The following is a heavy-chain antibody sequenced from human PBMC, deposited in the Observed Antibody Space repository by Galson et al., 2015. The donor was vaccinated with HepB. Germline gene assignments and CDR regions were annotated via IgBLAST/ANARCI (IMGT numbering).Heavy chain of an antibody. V-gene: IGHV5-51*01. D-gene: IGHD1-1*01. J-gene: IGHJ4*02. CDR2: IYPGDSEI. CDR3: ARVHNPASTVDLIDY. CDR1: GYSFTSYW. Sequence: QSGAEVKKPGESLKISCKGSGYSFTSYWIGWVRQKPGKGLECMGIIYPGDSEIRSSPSFQGQVTMSVDKSITTAYLQWSSLKAADTAVYYCARVHNPASTVDLIDYWGRGTLVTVSS.